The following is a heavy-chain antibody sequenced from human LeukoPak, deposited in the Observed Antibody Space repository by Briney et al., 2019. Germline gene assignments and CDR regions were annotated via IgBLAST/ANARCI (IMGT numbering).Heavy chain of an antibody. J-gene: IGHJ4*02. D-gene: IGHD4-17*01. CDR2: TSAYNGNT. CDR1: GYTLRSYG. CDR3: ARLPGARGDYYFDY. Sequence: VKVSCKASGYTLRSYGITWVRQAPGQGLEWMGWTSAYNGNTKYPQKLQGRVTMTTDTSTSTAYMELRSLRSDDTAVYYCARLPGARGDYYFDYWGQGTLVTVSS. V-gene: IGHV1-18*01.